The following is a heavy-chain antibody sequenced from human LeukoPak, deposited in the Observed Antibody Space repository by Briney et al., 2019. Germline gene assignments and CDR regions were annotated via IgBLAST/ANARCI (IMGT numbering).Heavy chain of an antibody. CDR1: GFTVSSNY. J-gene: IGHJ3*02. Sequence: GGSLGLSCAASGFTVSSNYMSWVRQAPGKGLEWVSVIYSGGSTYYADSVKGRFTISRDNSKNTLYLQMNSLRAEDTAVYYCARVIQRWLQLWEELDAFDIWGQGTMVTVSS. CDR3: ARVIQRWLQLWEELDAFDI. D-gene: IGHD5-24*01. V-gene: IGHV3-53*01. CDR2: IYSGGST.